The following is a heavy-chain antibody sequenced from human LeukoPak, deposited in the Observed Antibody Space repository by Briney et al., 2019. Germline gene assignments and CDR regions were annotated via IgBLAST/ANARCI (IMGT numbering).Heavy chain of an antibody. Sequence: SETLSLTCAVYGGSFSGYYWSWIRQPPGKGLEWIGEINHSGSTNYNPSLNSRVTISVDTSKNQFSLKLSSVTAADTAVYYCARGVVSMRDYVWGSYRLYYFDYWGQGTLVTVSS. CDR3: ARGVVSMRDYVWGSYRLYYFDY. J-gene: IGHJ4*02. CDR2: INHSGST. V-gene: IGHV4-34*01. D-gene: IGHD3-16*02. CDR1: GGSFSGYY.